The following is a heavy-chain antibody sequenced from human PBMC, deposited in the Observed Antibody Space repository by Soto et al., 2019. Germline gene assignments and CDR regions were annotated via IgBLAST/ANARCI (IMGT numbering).Heavy chain of an antibody. CDR3: ARRTSLRSWFDP. CDR1: GGSISSYY. J-gene: IGHJ5*02. Sequence: PSETLSLTCTVSGGSISSYYCSWIRQPPGKGLEWIGYIYYSGSTNYNPSLKSRVTISVDTSKNQFSLKLSSVTAADTAVYYCARRTSLRSWFDPWGQGTLVTVSS. CDR2: IYYSGST. V-gene: IGHV4-59*01. D-gene: IGHD4-17*01.